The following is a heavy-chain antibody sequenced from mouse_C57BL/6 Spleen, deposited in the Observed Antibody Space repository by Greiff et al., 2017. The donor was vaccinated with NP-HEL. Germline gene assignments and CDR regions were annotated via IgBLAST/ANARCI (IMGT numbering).Heavy chain of an antibody. V-gene: IGHV1-81*01. CDR1: GYTFTSYG. CDR3: ARRPTVVAYYYAMDY. Sequence: QVQLKQSGAELARPGASVKLSCKASGYTFTSYGISWVKQRTGQGLEWIGEIYPRSGNTYYNEKFKGKATLTADKSSSTAYMELRSLTSEDSAVYFCARRPTVVAYYYAMDYWGQGTSVTVSS. J-gene: IGHJ4*01. CDR2: IYPRSGNT. D-gene: IGHD1-1*01.